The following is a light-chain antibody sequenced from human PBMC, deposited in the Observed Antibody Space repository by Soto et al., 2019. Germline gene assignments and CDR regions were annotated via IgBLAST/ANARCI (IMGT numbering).Light chain of an antibody. CDR3: QHYDGSPPYT. CDR1: QSISSSY. Sequence: VLTQSPGTLSLSPGERAAISCRASQSISSSYLAWYQHKPGQAPRLLIYGTSSRATGIPHRFSRSGSGTDFTLTNSRLEPEDCGVYYCQHYDGSPPYTFGQGTRLEIK. V-gene: IGKV3-20*01. J-gene: IGKJ2*01. CDR2: GTS.